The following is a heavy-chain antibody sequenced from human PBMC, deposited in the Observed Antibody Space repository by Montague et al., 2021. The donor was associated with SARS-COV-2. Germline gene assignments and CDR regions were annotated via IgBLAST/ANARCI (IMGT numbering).Heavy chain of an antibody. CDR3: TRHVHMTWPEPSPGFDY. CDR2: VHYSGRP. Sequence: SETLSLTYTVSGDSISSSSYNWGWIHQPPGKGLEWIGSVHYSGRPYYNPSLKSRVTIYVDTSKNQLSLKLSSVTAADTAVYYCTRHVHMTWPEPSPGFDYWGQGTLVTVSS. V-gene: IGHV4-39*01. CDR1: GDSISSSSYN. D-gene: IGHD1-1*01. J-gene: IGHJ4*02.